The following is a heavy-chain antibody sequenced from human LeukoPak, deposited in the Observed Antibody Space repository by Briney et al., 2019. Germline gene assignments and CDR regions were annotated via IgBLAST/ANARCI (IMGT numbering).Heavy chain of an antibody. V-gene: IGHV4-59*01. CDR3: ARLHHTYGSGTYGGAYNYYMDV. D-gene: IGHD3-10*01. Sequence: SETLFLTCSVSSGFISSYYWTWIRQSPGGGLEWMGYIYYTGGTSSNTTLHSRDTISVDTSKNQFSLRINTVTAADSAEYYCARLHHTYGSGTYGGAYNYYMDVWGKGTTVTVSS. J-gene: IGHJ6*03. CDR1: SGFISSYY. CDR2: IYYTGGT.